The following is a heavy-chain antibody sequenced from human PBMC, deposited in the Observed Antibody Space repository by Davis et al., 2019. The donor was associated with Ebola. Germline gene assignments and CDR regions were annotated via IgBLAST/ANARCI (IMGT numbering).Heavy chain of an antibody. CDR1: RYTFTSYV. CDR2: INAGNGNT. Sequence: ASVKVSCTASRYTFTSYVISWVRQAPAQRLEWMGWINAGNGNTKYSQKFPSRLTITRDTSASTVYMELSSLRSEDTAVYYCARDGYYDFWSGHILHNYYGMDVWGQGTTVTVSS. J-gene: IGHJ6*02. D-gene: IGHD3-3*01. CDR3: ARDGYYDFWSGHILHNYYGMDV. V-gene: IGHV1-3*01.